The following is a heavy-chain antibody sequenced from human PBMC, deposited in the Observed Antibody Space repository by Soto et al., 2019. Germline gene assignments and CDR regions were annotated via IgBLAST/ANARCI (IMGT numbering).Heavy chain of an antibody. CDR1: GFTFSSYS. CDR2: ISSSSSYI. CDR3: ASWALSTIFGVVNSADYYGMDV. J-gene: IGHJ6*02. Sequence: GGSLRLSCAASGFTFSSYSMNWVRQAPGKGLEWVSSISSSSSYIYYADSVKGRFTISRDNAKNSLYLQMNSLRAEDTAVYYCASWALSTIFGVVNSADYYGMDVWGQGTTVTVSS. V-gene: IGHV3-21*01. D-gene: IGHD3-3*01.